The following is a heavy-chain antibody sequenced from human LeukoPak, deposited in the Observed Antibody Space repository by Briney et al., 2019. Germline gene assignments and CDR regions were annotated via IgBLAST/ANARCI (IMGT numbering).Heavy chain of an antibody. Sequence: PSETLSLTCAVYGGSFSGYYWSWIREPPGKGLEWIGEINHSGSTNYNPSLKSRVTISVDTSKNQFSLKLSSVTAADTAVYYCARAHFVVVEGTGFDPWGQGTLVTISS. CDR1: GGSFSGYY. CDR3: ARAHFVVVEGTGFDP. J-gene: IGHJ5*02. V-gene: IGHV4-34*01. D-gene: IGHD3-3*01. CDR2: INHSGST.